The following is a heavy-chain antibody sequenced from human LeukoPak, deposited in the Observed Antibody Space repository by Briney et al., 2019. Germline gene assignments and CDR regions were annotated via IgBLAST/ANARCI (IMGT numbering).Heavy chain of an antibody. D-gene: IGHD4-17*01. CDR1: GYSFSIYW. Sequence: GESLKISCQGSGYSFSIYWIGWVRPMPGKGLEWMGIIYPGDSDTRYSPSFQGQVTISADKSISTAYLQWSSLEASDTAIYYCARHSSWSSVTTPFDYWGQGTLVTVSS. V-gene: IGHV5-51*01. CDR2: IYPGDSDT. CDR3: ARHSSWSSVTTPFDY. J-gene: IGHJ4*02.